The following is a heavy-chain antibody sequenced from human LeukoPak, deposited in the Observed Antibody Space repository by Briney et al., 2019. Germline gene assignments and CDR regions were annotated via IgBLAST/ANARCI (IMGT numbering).Heavy chain of an antibody. Sequence: SEALSLTCTVSGGSISSYYWNWIRQPPGEGLEWIGYFHYSGSTNYNPSLKSRVTISVDTSKNQFSLKLSSVTAADTAVYYCARGYSYGYTGVDYWGQGTLVAVSS. V-gene: IGHV4-59*01. CDR3: ARGYSYGYTGVDY. CDR1: GGSISSYY. J-gene: IGHJ4*02. D-gene: IGHD5-18*01. CDR2: FHYSGST.